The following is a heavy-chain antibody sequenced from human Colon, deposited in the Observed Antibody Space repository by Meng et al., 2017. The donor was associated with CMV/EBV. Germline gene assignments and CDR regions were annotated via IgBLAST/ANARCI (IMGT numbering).Heavy chain of an antibody. V-gene: IGHV3-74*01. CDR2: INSDGSST. D-gene: IGHD5-24*01. CDR1: GFTFSSYW. CDR3: ARDRSDVYRYLDS. Sequence: GESLKISCAASGFTFSSYWMHWVRQAPGKGLVWVSRINSDGSSTSYADSVKGRFTISRDNAKNTLYLQMNSLRAEDTAVYYCARDRSDVYRYLDSWGQGTLVTVSS. J-gene: IGHJ5*01.